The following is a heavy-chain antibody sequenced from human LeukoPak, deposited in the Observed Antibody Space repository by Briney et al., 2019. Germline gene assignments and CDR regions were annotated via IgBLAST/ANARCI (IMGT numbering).Heavy chain of an antibody. CDR2: ISSSSSTI. D-gene: IGHD2-15*01. V-gene: IGHV3-48*02. CDR3: AGTGRYCSGGSCLGYNWFDP. J-gene: IGHJ5*02. CDR1: GFTFSSYS. Sequence: GRSLRLSCAASGFTFSSYSMNWVRQAPGKGLEWVSYISSSSSTIYYADSVKGRFTISRDNAKNSLYLQMNSLRDEDTAVYYCAGTGRYCSGGSCLGYNWFDPWGQGTLVTVSS.